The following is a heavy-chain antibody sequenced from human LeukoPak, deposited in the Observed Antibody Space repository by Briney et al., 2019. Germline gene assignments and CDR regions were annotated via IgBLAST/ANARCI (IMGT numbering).Heavy chain of an antibody. CDR3: ARESSGYYNVYY. J-gene: IGHJ4*02. CDR1: GGSISSSSYY. V-gene: IGHV4-39*07. CDR2: IYYSGST. Sequence: PSETLSLTCTVSGGSISSSSYYWGWIRQPPGKGLEWIGSIYYSGSTYYNPSLKSRVTISVDKSKNQFSLKLSSVTAADTAVYYCARESSGYYNVYYWGQGTLVTVSS. D-gene: IGHD3-22*01.